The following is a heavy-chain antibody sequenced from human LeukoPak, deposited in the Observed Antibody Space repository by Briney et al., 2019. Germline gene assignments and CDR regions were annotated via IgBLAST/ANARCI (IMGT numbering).Heavy chain of an antibody. D-gene: IGHD5-12*01. J-gene: IGHJ4*02. CDR2: INPSGGST. CDR3: ARRYSGYDFGY. Sequence: ASVKVSPTASGYTFTVYNIHWVRQAPGQGLEWMGRINPSGGSTIYAQKFQGTVPMTSHTSTTTVYMEMNSLRPEDTAVYSCARRYSGYDFGYWGQGTLVTVS. CDR1: GYTFTVYN. V-gene: IGHV1-46*01.